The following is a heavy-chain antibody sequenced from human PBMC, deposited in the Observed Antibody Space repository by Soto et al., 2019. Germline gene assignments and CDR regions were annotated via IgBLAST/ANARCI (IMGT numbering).Heavy chain of an antibody. D-gene: IGHD3-10*01. Sequence: TLSLTCSVSGGSVTNHHLSWIRQPPGKGLEWIGYIYYSGSTNYNPSLKSRVTISVDTSKNQFSLKLSSVTAADTAVYYCARHGSGSYYKRYYFDYWGQGTLVTVSS. CDR3: ARHGSGSYYKRYYFDY. CDR2: IYYSGST. V-gene: IGHV4-59*08. CDR1: GGSVTNHH. J-gene: IGHJ4*02.